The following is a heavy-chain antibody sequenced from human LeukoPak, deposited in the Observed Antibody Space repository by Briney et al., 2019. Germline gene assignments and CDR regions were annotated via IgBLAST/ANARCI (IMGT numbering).Heavy chain of an antibody. D-gene: IGHD5-18*01. CDR3: ASDSSEGSYAFDY. CDR1: GGSISSGGYY. Sequence: PSQTLSLTCTVSGGSISSGGYYWSWIRQHPGKGLEWIGYIYYSGSTYYNPSLKSRVTMSVDTSKNQFSLKLSSVTAADTAVYYCASDSSEGSYAFDYWGQGTLVTVSS. J-gene: IGHJ4*02. V-gene: IGHV4-31*03. CDR2: IYYSGST.